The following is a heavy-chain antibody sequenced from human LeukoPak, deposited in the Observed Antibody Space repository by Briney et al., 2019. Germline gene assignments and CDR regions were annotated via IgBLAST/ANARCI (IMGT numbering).Heavy chain of an antibody. CDR3: ARQESSAWTWFFDL. D-gene: IGHD6-19*01. CDR1: GGSISSYF. CDR2: VYYSGST. J-gene: IGHJ2*01. Sequence: KPSETLSLTCTVSGGSISSYFWAWIRKPPGKGLEWIGSVYYSGSTYFSPSLKSRVTISVDTSKNQLSLELSSVTAADTAMYYCARQESSAWTWFFDLWGRGTLVTVSS. V-gene: IGHV4-39*01.